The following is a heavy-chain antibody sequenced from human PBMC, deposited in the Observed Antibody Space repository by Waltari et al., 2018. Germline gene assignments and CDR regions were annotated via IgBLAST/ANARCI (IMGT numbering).Heavy chain of an antibody. CDR3: ARQTRSRPQYLFDY. J-gene: IGHJ4*02. V-gene: IGHV4-39*07. D-gene: IGHD2-2*02. CDR2: IYYSGST. Sequence: QLQLQESGPGLVKPSETLSLTCTVSGGSISSSSYYWGWIRQPPGKGLEWIGSIYYSGSTYYNPSLKSRVTISVDTAKNQFSLKLSSVTAADTAVYYCARQTRSRPQYLFDYWGQGTLVTVSS. CDR1: GGSISSSSYY.